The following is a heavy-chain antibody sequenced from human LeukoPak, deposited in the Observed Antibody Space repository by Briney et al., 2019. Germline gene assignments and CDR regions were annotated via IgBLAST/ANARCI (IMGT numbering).Heavy chain of an antibody. D-gene: IGHD1-26*01. CDR1: GFTFDDYA. CDR3: AKAYSGSYSPLDY. J-gene: IGHJ4*02. V-gene: IGHV3-43D*03. CDR2: ISWDGGST. Sequence: GGSLRLSCAASGFTFDDYAMHWVRQAPGKGLEWVSLISWDGGSTCYADSVKGRFTISRDNSKNSLYLQMNSLRAEDTALYYCAKAYSGSYSPLDYWGQGTLVTVSS.